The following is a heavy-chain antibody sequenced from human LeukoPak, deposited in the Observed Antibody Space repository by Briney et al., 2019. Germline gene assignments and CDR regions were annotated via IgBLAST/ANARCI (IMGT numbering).Heavy chain of an antibody. CDR1: GGSISSSNW. CDR3: ARGRGDYYDSSGYYYDRNDIGTAEN. Sequence: SETLSLTCAVSGGSISSSNWWSWVRQPPGKGLEWIGEIYHSGSTNYNPSLKSRVTISVDKSKNQFSLKLSSVTAADTAVYYCARGRGDYYDSSGYYYDRNDIGTAENWGQGTLVTVSS. V-gene: IGHV4-4*02. D-gene: IGHD3-22*01. CDR2: IYHSGST. J-gene: IGHJ4*02.